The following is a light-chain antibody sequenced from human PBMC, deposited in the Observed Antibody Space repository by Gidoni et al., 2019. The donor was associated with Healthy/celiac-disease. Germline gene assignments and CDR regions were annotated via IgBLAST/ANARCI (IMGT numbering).Light chain of an antibody. Sequence: PPTLAVSQGERATLSCRASQGVSSYLAWYQQKPGQAPRLLIYDASNRATGIPARFSGSGSGTDFTLTISSLEPEDFAVYYCQQRSNWLFTFGPGTKVDIK. CDR2: DAS. J-gene: IGKJ3*01. CDR3: QQRSNWLFT. V-gene: IGKV3-11*01. CDR1: QGVSSY.